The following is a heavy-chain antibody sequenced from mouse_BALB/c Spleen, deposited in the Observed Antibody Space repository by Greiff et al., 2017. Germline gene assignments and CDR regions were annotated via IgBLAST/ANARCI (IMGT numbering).Heavy chain of an antibody. J-gene: IGHJ2*01. CDR2: INSNGGST. V-gene: IGHV5-6-3*01. D-gene: IGHD1-2*01. CDR1: GFTFSSYG. Sequence: EVKVVESGGGLVQPGGSLKLSCAASGFTFSSYGMSWVRQTPDKRLELVATINSNGGSTYYPDSVKGRFTISRDNAKNTLYLQMSSLKSEDTAMYYCARVLLRLPYYFDYWGQGTTLTVSS. CDR3: ARVLLRLPYYFDY.